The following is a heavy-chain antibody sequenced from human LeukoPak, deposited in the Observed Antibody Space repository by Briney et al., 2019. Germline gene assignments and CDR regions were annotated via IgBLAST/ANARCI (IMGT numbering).Heavy chain of an antibody. V-gene: IGHV3-23*01. J-gene: IGHJ4*02. CDR3: AKGSRSSSYYFFDY. D-gene: IGHD6-13*01. CDR1: GFTFSNYA. CDR2: ITGSGGNT. Sequence: SGGSLRLSCAASGFTFSNYAMTWVRQAPGKGLEWVSTITGSGGNTNYAESVMGRFTISRDNSKNTLYLQMKSLRAEDTAVYYCAKGSRSSSYYFFDYWGQGILVTVST.